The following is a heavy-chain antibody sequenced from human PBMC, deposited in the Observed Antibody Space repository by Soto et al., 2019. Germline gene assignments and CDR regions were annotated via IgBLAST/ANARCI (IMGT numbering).Heavy chain of an antibody. CDR3: ASTPGRFWSGYSYDYYYYGMDV. CDR2: INHSGST. V-gene: IGHV4-34*01. Sequence: SETLSLTCAVYGGSFSGYYWSWIRQPPGKGLEWIGEINHSGSTNYNPSLKSRVTISVDTSKNQFSLKLSSVTAADTAVYYCASTPGRFWSGYSYDYYYYGMDVWGQGTTVTVSS. CDR1: GGSFSGYY. J-gene: IGHJ6*02. D-gene: IGHD3-3*01.